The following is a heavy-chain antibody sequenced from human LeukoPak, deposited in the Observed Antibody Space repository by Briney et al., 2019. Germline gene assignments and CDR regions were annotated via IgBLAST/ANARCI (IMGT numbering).Heavy chain of an antibody. Sequence: KPSETLSLTCTVSGNSISTYYWSWIRQPAGKGLEWIGRIYTSGSTNYNPSLKSRVTMSVDTSKNQFSLKLSSVTAADTAVYYCASNTMVRGVIRGWFDPWGQGTLVTVSS. V-gene: IGHV4-4*07. CDR3: ASNTMVRGVIRGWFDP. CDR2: IYTSGST. CDR1: GNSISTYY. D-gene: IGHD3-10*01. J-gene: IGHJ5*02.